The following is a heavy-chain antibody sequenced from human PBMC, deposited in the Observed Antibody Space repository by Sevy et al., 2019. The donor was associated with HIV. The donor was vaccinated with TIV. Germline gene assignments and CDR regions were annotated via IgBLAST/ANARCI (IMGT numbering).Heavy chain of an antibody. CDR2: ISSSSSSI. Sequence: GGSLRLSCAASGFTFSSYSMNWVRQAPRKGLEWVSSISSSSSSIYYADSVKGGFTISRDNAKNSLYLQMDSLTAEDTAVYHCARGFCVSSSSSGSSWGQGTLVTVSS. CDR1: GFTFSSYS. V-gene: IGHV3-48*01. CDR3: ARGFCVSSSSSGSS. D-gene: IGHD2-2*01. J-gene: IGHJ4*02.